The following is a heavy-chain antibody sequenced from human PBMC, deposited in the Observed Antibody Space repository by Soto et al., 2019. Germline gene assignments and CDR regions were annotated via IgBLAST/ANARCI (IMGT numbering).Heavy chain of an antibody. CDR1: GFSLTTSGVG. D-gene: IGHD6-19*01. Sequence: QITLKESGPTLVKPTQTLTLTCTFSGFSLTTSGVGVGWIRQPPGKALEWLALIYWDEDKRYGPSLKSRLTITKDTSKNRVVLTMTNVDPVDTATYYCAHRGQWPRAGGYDYWGQGIQVTVSS. V-gene: IGHV2-5*05. CDR3: AHRGQWPRAGGYDY. CDR2: IYWDEDK. J-gene: IGHJ4*02.